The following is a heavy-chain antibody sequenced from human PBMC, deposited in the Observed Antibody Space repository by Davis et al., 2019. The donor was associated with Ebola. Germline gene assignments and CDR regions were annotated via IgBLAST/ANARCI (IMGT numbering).Heavy chain of an antibody. CDR1: GYSISSGFS. D-gene: IGHD4-17*01. CDR2: IYHSGNA. Sequence: MPSETLSLTCTVSGYSISSGFSWGWIRQPPGKGLEWIGYIYHSGNAYYNPSLKSRVTISVDTSKNQFSLRVRSVTAADTAVYYCARQMRVDYGDYGNWFDPWGQGTLVTVSS. CDR3: ARQMRVDYGDYGNWFDP. V-gene: IGHV4-38-2*02. J-gene: IGHJ5*02.